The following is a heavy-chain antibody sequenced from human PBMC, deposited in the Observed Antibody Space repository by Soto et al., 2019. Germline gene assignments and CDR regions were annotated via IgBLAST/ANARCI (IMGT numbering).Heavy chain of an antibody. D-gene: IGHD3-9*01. CDR1: GGSISSGDYY. Sequence: PSETLSLTCSVSGGSISSGDYYWSWIRQPPGKGLEWFGSIYYSGSTYYSPSLKSRVIISVDTSKNQFSLKLSSVTAADTAVYYCARARLVIRDGGVYXWGQGSLVTVSX. V-gene: IGHV4-30-4*01. J-gene: IGHJ4*02. CDR3: ARARLVIRDGGVYX. CDR2: IYYSGST.